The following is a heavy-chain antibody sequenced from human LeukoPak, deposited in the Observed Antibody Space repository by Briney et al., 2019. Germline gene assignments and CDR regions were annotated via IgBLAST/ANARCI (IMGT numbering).Heavy chain of an antibody. J-gene: IGHJ4*02. CDR3: AHIGHEKNTFDY. Sequence: GSGPTLVKPTQTLTLTCTFSGFSLSTRGVGVGWIRQPPGEALEWLALIYWDDDKRYSPSLKSRLTITKDTSKNQVVLTMTNMDPVDTATYYCAHIGHEKNTFDYWGQGTLVTVSS. CDR1: GFSLSTRGVG. V-gene: IGHV2-5*02. CDR2: IYWDDDK.